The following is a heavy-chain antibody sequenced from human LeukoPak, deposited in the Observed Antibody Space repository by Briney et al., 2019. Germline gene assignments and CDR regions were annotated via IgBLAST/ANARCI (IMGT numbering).Heavy chain of an antibody. V-gene: IGHV4-30-2*01. CDR3: ASDRRIAAAGDYGMDV. J-gene: IGHJ6*02. CDR2: IYYSGST. CDR1: GGSIRSGGYS. Sequence: SETLSLTCAVSGGSIRSGGYSWSWIRQPPGKGLEWIGYIYYSGSTYCNPSLKSRVTISVDRSKNQFSLKLRFVTAADTAVYYCASDRRIAAAGDYGMDVRGQGTTVTVSS. D-gene: IGHD6-13*01.